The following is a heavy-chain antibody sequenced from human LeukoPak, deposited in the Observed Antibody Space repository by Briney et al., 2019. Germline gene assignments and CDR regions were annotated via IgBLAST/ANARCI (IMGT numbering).Heavy chain of an antibody. Sequence: PGGSLRLSYAASGFSFGSYGIHWVRQAPGKGLEWVAVISHEGSNKYHSDSVRGRFTISRDNSKNMVYLQMNSLRVEDTAVYYCARTREQWQVLDYWGQGTLVTVSS. CDR3: ARTREQWQVLDY. J-gene: IGHJ4*02. CDR1: GFSFGSYG. V-gene: IGHV3-30*03. D-gene: IGHD6-19*01. CDR2: ISHEGSNK.